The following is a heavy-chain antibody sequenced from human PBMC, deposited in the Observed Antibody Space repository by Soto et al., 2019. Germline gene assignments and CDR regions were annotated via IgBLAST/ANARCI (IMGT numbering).Heavy chain of an antibody. Sequence: PGGSLRLSCAASGSTFSDYYMNWIRQAPGKGLEWVSYISSGAITIYYADSVKGRFTISRDNAKNSLYLQMNSLRAEDTAVYYCAGQYSSSSVEFWGQGTLVTVSS. CDR1: GSTFSDYY. CDR2: ISSGAITI. J-gene: IGHJ4*02. D-gene: IGHD6-6*01. V-gene: IGHV3-11*01. CDR3: AGQYSSSSVEF.